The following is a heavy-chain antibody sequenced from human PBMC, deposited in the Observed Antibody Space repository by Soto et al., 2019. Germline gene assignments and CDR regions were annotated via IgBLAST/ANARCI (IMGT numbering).Heavy chain of an antibody. D-gene: IGHD2-2*01. CDR1: GFTFSSYE. Sequence: GGSLRLSCAASGFTFSSYEMNWVRQAPGKGLEWVSYISSSGSTIYYADSVKGRFTISRDNAKNSLYLQMNSLRAEDTAVYYCARGGYCSSTSCYPQGHYYYYGMDVWGQGTTVTVSS. V-gene: IGHV3-48*03. CDR2: ISSSGSTI. J-gene: IGHJ6*02. CDR3: ARGGYCSSTSCYPQGHYYYYGMDV.